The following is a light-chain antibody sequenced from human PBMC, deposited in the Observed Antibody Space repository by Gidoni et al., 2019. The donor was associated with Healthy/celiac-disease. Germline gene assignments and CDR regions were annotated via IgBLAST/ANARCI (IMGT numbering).Light chain of an antibody. J-gene: IGKJ1*01. Sequence: EIVMTQSPATLSVSPGERATLSCRASQSVSSNLAWYQQKPGQAPRLLIYGASTRATGIPARFSGSGSGTEFTLTISSLQSEDFAVDYCQKYNNWWTFGQGTKVEIK. CDR1: QSVSSN. CDR3: QKYNNWWT. CDR2: GAS. V-gene: IGKV3-15*01.